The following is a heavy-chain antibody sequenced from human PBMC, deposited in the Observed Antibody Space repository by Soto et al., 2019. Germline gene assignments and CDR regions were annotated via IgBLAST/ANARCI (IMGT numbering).Heavy chain of an antibody. CDR1: GGTLTSFT. D-gene: IGHD2-15*01. V-gene: IGHV1-69*18. CDR2: FIPRIDKI. J-gene: IGHJ3*02. Sequence: QVQLVQSGAEVKKPGSSVTVSCTASGGTLTSFTIYWVRQAPGQGFEWMGSFIPRIDKINYAQKFQGRVTPSADESSNTAYLELGSLTSEDTVVYYGARGWVEEAFDIWGQGTLVNMSS. CDR3: ARGWVEEAFDI.